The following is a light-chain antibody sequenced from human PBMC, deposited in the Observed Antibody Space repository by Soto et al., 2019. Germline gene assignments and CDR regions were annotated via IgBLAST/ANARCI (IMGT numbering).Light chain of an antibody. CDR3: QQYDTLPLT. J-gene: IGKJ4*01. CDR2: DTS. Sequence: QLTQSPSFLSASVGDRITITCHASDGVITYLNWFQHKPGEAPKLLIYDTSLLETGVPSRFSGSGFGTDFTFTISSLQPDDFATYYCQQYDTLPLTFGGGT. CDR1: DGVITY. V-gene: IGKV1-33*01.